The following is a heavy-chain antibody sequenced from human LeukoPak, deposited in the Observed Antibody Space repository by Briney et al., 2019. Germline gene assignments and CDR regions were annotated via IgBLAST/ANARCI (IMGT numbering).Heavy chain of an antibody. CDR2: IYYSGST. CDR1: GGSISSYY. Sequence: PSETLPLTCTVSGGSISSYYWSWIRQPPGKGLEWIGYIYYSGSTNYNPSLKSRVTISVDTSKNQFSLKLSSVTAADTAVYYCARNQNYYYGMDVWGQGTTVTVSS. J-gene: IGHJ6*02. V-gene: IGHV4-59*01. CDR3: ARNQNYYYGMDV. D-gene: IGHD1-14*01.